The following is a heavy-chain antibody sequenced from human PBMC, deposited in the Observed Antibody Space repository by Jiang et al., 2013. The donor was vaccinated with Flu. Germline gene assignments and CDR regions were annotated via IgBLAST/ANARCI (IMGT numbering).Heavy chain of an antibody. CDR1: GGSISSNF. J-gene: IGHJ4*02. CDR3: ARGWDYDILTGSSYYFDQ. Sequence: KPSETLSLSCTVSGGSISSNFWSWIRLPPGKGLEWIGYIYNNGNSYYNPSLKSRVTMSVDTSKKQFSVRLNSVTAADTAYYFCARGWDYDILTGSSYYFDQWGQGTLVTVSS. CDR2: IYNNGNS. D-gene: IGHD3-9*01. V-gene: IGHV4-59*01.